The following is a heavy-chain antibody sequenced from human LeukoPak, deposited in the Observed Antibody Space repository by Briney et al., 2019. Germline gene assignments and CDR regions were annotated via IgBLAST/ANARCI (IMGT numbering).Heavy chain of an antibody. D-gene: IGHD6-13*01. V-gene: IGHV3-48*04. J-gene: IGHJ3*02. Sequence: GGSLRLSCAASGFTFSSYSMNWVRQAPGKGLEWVPYISSSGSTIYYADSVKGRFTISRDNAKNSLYLQMNSLRAEDTAVYYCAGYSSSYLLDIWGQGTMVTVSS. CDR2: ISSSGSTI. CDR3: AGYSSSYLLDI. CDR1: GFTFSSYS.